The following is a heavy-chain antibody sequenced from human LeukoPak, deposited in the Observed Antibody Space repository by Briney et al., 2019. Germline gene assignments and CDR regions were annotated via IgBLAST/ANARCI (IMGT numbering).Heavy chain of an antibody. D-gene: IGHD1-20*01. J-gene: IGHJ4*02. V-gene: IGHV3-23*01. CDR3: ANLGNWNDVRDY. CDR1: GFTFIGYA. CDR2: ISAGGGTI. Sequence: TGGSLRLSCAASGFTFIGYAMTWVRQAPGKGLEWVSAISAGGGTILYADSVKGRFTISRDNSKNTLYLQMNSLRAEDTAVYYCANLGNWNDVRDYWGQGTLVTVSS.